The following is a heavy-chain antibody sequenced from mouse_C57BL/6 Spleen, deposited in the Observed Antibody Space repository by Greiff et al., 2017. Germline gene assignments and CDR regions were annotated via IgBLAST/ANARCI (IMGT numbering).Heavy chain of an antibody. CDR1: GFTFSSYA. V-gene: IGHV5-9-1*02. D-gene: IGHD1-1*01. CDR2: ISSGGDYI. CDR3: TRGGDYYGSSHWYFDV. J-gene: IGHJ1*03. Sequence: EVKLMESGEGLVKPGGSLKLSCAASGFTFSSYAMSWVRQTPEKRLEWVAYISSGGDYIYYADTVKGRFTISRDNARTTLYLQLSSLKSEDTAMYYCTRGGDYYGSSHWYFDVWGTGTTVTVSS.